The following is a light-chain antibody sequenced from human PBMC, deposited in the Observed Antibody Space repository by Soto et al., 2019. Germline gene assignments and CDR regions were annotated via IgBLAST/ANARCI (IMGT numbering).Light chain of an antibody. CDR1: SSDLSDSNY. Sequence: ALTQPASVSGSPGQSITISCTGTSSDLSDSNYVSWYQQYPGKAPRLMIYEVDVRPSGVSSRFSGSKSGNTASLTISGLQGEDEADYYCSSYTSSNTLIFGGGTKLTVL. J-gene: IGLJ2*01. CDR3: SSYTSSNTLI. V-gene: IGLV2-14*01. CDR2: EVD.